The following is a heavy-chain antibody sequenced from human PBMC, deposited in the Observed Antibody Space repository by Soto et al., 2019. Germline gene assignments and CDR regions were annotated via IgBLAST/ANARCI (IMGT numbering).Heavy chain of an antibody. D-gene: IGHD4-17*01. CDR1: GFTFSDYY. V-gene: IGHV3-11*01. CDR3: SRDLTYTYGSSYNFYGMDV. J-gene: IGHJ6*02. Sequence: PGGSLRLSCAASGFTFSDYYMSWIRQAPGKGLEWISYISSSAGAIYYADSVKGRFTISRDNAKNSLYLQMHSLRAEDTAVYFCSRDLTYTYGSSYNFYGMDVWGQGTTVTVSS. CDR2: ISSSAGAI.